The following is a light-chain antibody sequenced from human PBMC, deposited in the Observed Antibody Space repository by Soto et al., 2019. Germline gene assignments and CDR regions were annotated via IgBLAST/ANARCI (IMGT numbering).Light chain of an antibody. Sequence: QSALKQPASVSGSPGQSITISCAGTSSDVGGYNYVSWYQQHPGKAPKLMIYEVTNRPSGVSNRFSGSKSGNTASLIISGLQAEDEADYYCTSFTGTSTPWVFGGGTKLTVL. CDR3: TSFTGTSTPWV. CDR1: SSDVGGYNY. V-gene: IGLV2-14*01. CDR2: EVT. J-gene: IGLJ3*02.